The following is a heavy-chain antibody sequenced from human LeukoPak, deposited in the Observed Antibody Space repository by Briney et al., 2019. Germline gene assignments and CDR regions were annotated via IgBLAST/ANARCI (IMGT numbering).Heavy chain of an antibody. CDR3: AREMPAAMRGLDY. D-gene: IGHD2-2*01. Sequence: SQTLSLTCTVSGGSISSGSYYWSWIRQPAGKGLEWIGRIYTSGSTNYNPSLKSRVIISVDTSKNQFSLKLSSVTAADTAVYYCAREMPAAMRGLDYWGQGTLVTVSS. J-gene: IGHJ4*02. CDR1: GGSISSGSYY. CDR2: IYTSGST. V-gene: IGHV4-61*02.